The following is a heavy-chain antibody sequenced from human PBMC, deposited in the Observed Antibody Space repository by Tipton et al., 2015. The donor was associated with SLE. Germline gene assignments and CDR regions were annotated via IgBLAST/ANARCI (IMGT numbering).Heavy chain of an antibody. CDR3: ARHYNIYSIYRMGAFDV. CDR2: IYPGDSDT. J-gene: IGHJ3*01. CDR1: GYSFTNYW. Sequence: QLVQSGPEVKKPGESLKISCRASGYSFTNYWIGWVRQMPGKGLEWMGIIYPGDSDTRYSPSFQGPVTISADKSNTTAYLQWGSLKAADTAMYYCARHYNIYSIYRMGAFDVWGQGTMVTVSS. V-gene: IGHV5-51*01. D-gene: IGHD4-11*01.